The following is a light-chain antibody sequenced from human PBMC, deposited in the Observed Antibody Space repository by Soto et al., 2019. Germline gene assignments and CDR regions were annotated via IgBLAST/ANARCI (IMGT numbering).Light chain of an antibody. CDR3: QQYDNLLPIS. Sequence: IQMTQSPSSLSASVGDRVTITCQASQDISKNLNWYQQKPGKAPKLLIYDASSLPTGVPSRFSGSGLATPFTFTISSLQPADVATYYCQQYDNLLPISFGQGTRLEIK. CDR1: QDISKN. V-gene: IGKV1-33*01. CDR2: DAS. J-gene: IGKJ5*01.